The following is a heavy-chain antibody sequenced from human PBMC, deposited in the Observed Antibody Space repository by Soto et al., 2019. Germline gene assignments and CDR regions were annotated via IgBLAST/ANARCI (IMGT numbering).Heavy chain of an antibody. CDR2: IYYSGST. CDR3: ARDRSNSPDFFDF. Sequence: QVQLQESGPGLVKPSQTLSLTCSVSGGSINNYEYYWSWIRQPPGEGLEWIGYIYYSGSTSYNPSLKSRLTISIDMSKNQFSLKLTSVSAADTAVYYCARDRSNSPDFFDFWGHGTLVTVSS. J-gene: IGHJ4*01. CDR1: GGSINNYEYY. D-gene: IGHD6-6*01. V-gene: IGHV4-30-4*01.